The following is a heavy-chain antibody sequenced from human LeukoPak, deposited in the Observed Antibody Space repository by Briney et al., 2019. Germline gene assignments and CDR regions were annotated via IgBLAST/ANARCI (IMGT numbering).Heavy chain of an antibody. J-gene: IGHJ3*02. Sequence: SGTLSLTCAVSGGSISSSNWWSWVRQPPGKGLEWIGEIYHSGSTNYNPSLKSRVSISVDKSKNQFPLKLSSVTAADTAVYYCARPVDSSSWYGDAFDIWGQGTMVTVSS. CDR2: IYHSGST. CDR1: GGSISSSNW. D-gene: IGHD6-13*01. V-gene: IGHV4-4*02. CDR3: ARPVDSSSWYGDAFDI.